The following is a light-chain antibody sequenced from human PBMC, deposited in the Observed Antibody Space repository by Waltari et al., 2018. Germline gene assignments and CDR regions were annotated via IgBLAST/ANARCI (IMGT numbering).Light chain of an antibody. J-gene: IGKJ1*01. CDR2: GAS. CDR1: QSVSRT. Sequence: EIVLTQSPGTTSLSPGERAPLPCRASQSVSRTLAWYQQKPGQAPRLLIYGASIRATGIPDRFSGSGSGTDFSLTISRLEPEDFAVYYCQHYVRLPVTFGQGTKVEIK. V-gene: IGKV3-20*01. CDR3: QHYVRLPVT.